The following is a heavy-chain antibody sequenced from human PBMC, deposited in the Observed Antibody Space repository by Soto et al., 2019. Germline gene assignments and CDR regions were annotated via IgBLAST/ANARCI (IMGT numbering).Heavy chain of an antibody. V-gene: IGHV4-34*01. Sequence: QVQLQQWGAGLLKPSETLSLTCAVYGGSFSGYYWSWIRQPPGKGLEWIGEINHSGSTNYNPSLKRRVTISVDTSKNQFSLKLSSVTAADTAVYYCARGLGYYDFWSGYHNNWFDPWGQGTLVTVSS. CDR1: GGSFSGYY. D-gene: IGHD3-3*01. CDR2: INHSGST. CDR3: ARGLGYYDFWSGYHNNWFDP. J-gene: IGHJ5*02.